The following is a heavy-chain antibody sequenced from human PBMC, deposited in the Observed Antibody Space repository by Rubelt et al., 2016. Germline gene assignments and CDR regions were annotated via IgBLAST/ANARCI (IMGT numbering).Heavy chain of an antibody. D-gene: IGHD2-21*02. CDR3: ARRLVTALDS. V-gene: IGHV1-69*09. CDR2: IIPLLTVT. Sequence: HVQLVQSGAEVKKPGASVKVSCKASGGNFISYAINWVRQAPGQGLEWMGRIIPLLTVTNYAQKIQGRVTITADTATSTACMELSSLGADDTAVYYCARRLVTALDSWGRGTLVTVSS. J-gene: IGHJ4*02. CDR1: GGNFISYA.